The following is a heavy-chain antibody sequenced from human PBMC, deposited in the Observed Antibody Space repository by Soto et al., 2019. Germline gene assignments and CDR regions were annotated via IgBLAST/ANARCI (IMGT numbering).Heavy chain of an antibody. J-gene: IGHJ6*03. CDR1: GGSFSGYY. CDR2: INHSGST. V-gene: IGHV4-34*01. D-gene: IGHD2-2*01. CDR3: ARGGGERSGYCSSTSCYGMRAYYMDV. Sequence: SETLSLTCAVYGGSFSGYYWSWIRQPPGKGLEWIGEINHSGSTNYNPSLKSRVTISVDTSKNQFSLKLSSVTAADTAVYYCARGGGERSGYCSSTSCYGMRAYYMDVWGKGTTVTVSS.